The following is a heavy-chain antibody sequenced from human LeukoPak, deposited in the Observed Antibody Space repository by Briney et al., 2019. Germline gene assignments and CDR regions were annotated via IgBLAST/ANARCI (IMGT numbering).Heavy chain of an antibody. CDR1: GYSISSGYY. CDR3: AGKYYYDISGYYYVDY. J-gene: IGHJ4*02. D-gene: IGHD3-22*01. CDR2: IYHSGST. V-gene: IGHV4-38-2*02. Sequence: SETLSLTCTVSGYSISSGYYWGWIRQPPGKGLEWIGSIYHSGSTYYNPSLKSRVTISIDTSKNQFSLKLSSVTAADTAAYYCAGKYYYDISGYYYVDYWGQGTLVTVSS.